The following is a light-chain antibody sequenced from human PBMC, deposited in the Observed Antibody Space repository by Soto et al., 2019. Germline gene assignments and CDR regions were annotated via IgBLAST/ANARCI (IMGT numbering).Light chain of an antibody. CDR3: QEYIQWPPGM. CDR1: QFVSSR. V-gene: IGKV3-15*01. CDR2: DTS. Sequence: DIGLPQSPATLSASPGERVTLSCRASQFVSSRLAWYQRRPGQVPRLLIYDTSTRAPGISARFSGSGSGTEFTLTISSLQPEDFAVYYCQEYIQWPPGMFGPGTKVDIK. J-gene: IGKJ1*01.